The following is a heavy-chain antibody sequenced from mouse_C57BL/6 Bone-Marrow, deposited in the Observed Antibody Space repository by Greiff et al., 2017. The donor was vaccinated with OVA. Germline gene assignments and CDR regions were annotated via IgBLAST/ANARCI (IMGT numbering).Heavy chain of an antibody. CDR2: INSDGGST. V-gene: IGHV5-2*01. D-gene: IGHD2-4*01. J-gene: IGHJ4*01. CDR3: ERLVDYDDCYAMDY. Sequence: EVKLVESGGGLVQPGESLKLSCESNEYEFPSHDMSWVRKTPEKRLELVAAINSDGGSTYYPDTMERRFIISRDNTKKTLYLQMSSLRSEDTALNYCERLVDYDDCYAMDYWGQGTSVTVSS. CDR1: EYEFPSHD.